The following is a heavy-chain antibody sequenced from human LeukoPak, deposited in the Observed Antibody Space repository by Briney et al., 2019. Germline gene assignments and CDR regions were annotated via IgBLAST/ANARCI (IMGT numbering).Heavy chain of an antibody. CDR2: INAGSGNT. V-gene: IGHV1-3*01. J-gene: IGHJ4*02. CDR1: GYTFTSYA. D-gene: IGHD1-1*01. Sequence: GASVKVSCKASGYTFTSYAMHWVRQAPGQRLEWMGWINAGSGNTKYSQKFQGRVTITRDTSASTAYMELSSLRSEDTAVYYCARVWGLYNWNDEGYWGQGTLVTVSS. CDR3: ARVWGLYNWNDEGY.